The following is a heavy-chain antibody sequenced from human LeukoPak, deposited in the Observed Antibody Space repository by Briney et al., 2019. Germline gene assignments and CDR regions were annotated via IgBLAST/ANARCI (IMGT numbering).Heavy chain of an antibody. CDR3: AKRYCSGGSCYKGEYYYYYGMDV. D-gene: IGHD2-15*01. J-gene: IGHJ6*02. V-gene: IGHV3-23*01. Sequence: GRSLRLSCAASGFTFSSYAMSWVRQAPGKGLEWVSAISGSGGSTYYADSVKGRFTISRDNSKNTLYLQMNSLRAEDTAVYYCAKRYCSGGSCYKGEYYYYYGMDVWGQGTTVTVSS. CDR1: GFTFSSYA. CDR2: ISGSGGST.